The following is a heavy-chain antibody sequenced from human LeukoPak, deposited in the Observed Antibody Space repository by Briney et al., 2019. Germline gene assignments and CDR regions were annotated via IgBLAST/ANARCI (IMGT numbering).Heavy chain of an antibody. D-gene: IGHD3-22*01. Sequence: DSVKLSCKASGYTFTSYCMHWVRQPPGQGLEWVGIINPSGSSTSYAQKFQGRVTMTTDTSTSTAYMELSSLSSDDTAVYYCARDTGYCYDSTPLGYWGQGTLVTVSS. J-gene: IGHJ4*02. CDR1: GYTFTSYC. CDR3: ARDTGYCYDSTPLGY. V-gene: IGHV1-46*01. CDR2: INPSGSST.